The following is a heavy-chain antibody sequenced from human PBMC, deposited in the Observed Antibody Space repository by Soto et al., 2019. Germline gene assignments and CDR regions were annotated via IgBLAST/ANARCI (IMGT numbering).Heavy chain of an antibody. CDR3: ARSMVRGAPAFDI. CDR2: ISSSGSTI. V-gene: IGHV3-11*01. Sequence: TGGSLRLSCAASGFTFSDYYMSWIRQAPGKGLEWVSYISSSGSTIYYADSVKGRFTISRDNAKNSLYLQMNSLRAEDTAVYYCARSMVRGAPAFDIWGQGTMVTVSS. D-gene: IGHD3-10*01. J-gene: IGHJ3*02. CDR1: GFTFSDYY.